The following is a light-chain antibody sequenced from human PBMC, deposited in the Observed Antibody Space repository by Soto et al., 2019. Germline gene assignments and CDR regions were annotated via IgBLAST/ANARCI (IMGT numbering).Light chain of an antibody. CDR2: DAS. Sequence: EIGLPQSPATLSLSPGERASLSCRASQGVTSNLAWYQQKPGQAPRLLIYDASNRATGIPARFIGSRSGTAFTLTNSTLEPEDFAAEYGQQYNNWPTFGPGNKVDIK. CDR3: QQYNNWPT. J-gene: IGKJ3*01. V-gene: IGKV3-11*01. CDR1: QGVTSN.